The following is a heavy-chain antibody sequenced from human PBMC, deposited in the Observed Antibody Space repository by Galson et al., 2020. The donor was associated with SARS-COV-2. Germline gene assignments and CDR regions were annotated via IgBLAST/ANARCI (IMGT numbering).Heavy chain of an antibody. CDR2: IIPIFGTA. V-gene: IGHV1-69*13. CDR3: ARDLGSGYYYGMDV. J-gene: IGHJ6*02. D-gene: IGHD6-19*01. Sequence: SVKVYCKASGGTFSSNAISWVRQAPGQGLEWMGGIIPIFGTANYAQKFQGRVTITADESTSTAYMELSSLRSEDTAVYYCARDLGSGYYYGMDVWGQGTTVTVSS. CDR1: GGTFSSNA.